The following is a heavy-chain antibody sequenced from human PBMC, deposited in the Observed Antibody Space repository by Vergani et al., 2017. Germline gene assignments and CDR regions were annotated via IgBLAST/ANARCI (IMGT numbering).Heavy chain of an antibody. CDR3: ARDCTSGGCPDNYGMDV. V-gene: IGHV3-21*03. CDR1: GFTFSIYA. CDR2: IGSSGPYI. J-gene: IGHJ6*02. Sequence: EVQLLESGGGLVQPGGSLRLSCAASGFTFSIYAMTWVRQAPGKGLEWVAFIGSSGPYINYADSVKGRFIISRDNTNNSLFLQLRSLRAEDAAVYYCARDCTSGGCPDNYGMDVWGQGAAVTVSS. D-gene: IGHD2-8*01.